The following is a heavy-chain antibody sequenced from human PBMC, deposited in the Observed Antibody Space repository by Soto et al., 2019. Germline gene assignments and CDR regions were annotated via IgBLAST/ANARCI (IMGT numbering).Heavy chain of an antibody. V-gene: IGHV1-69*13. CDR3: ARGGVDVVATSAFDY. CDR2: INPILGTP. CDR1: GATYSTSA. J-gene: IGHJ4*02. Sequence: PSVKVSCKASGATYSTSAISWVLQAPGQGLEWMGGINPILGTPDYAHKFQGRVTITADESTSTVYMELGSLRSEDTALYFCARGGVDVVATSAFDYWGQGTLVTVSS. D-gene: IGHD5-12*01.